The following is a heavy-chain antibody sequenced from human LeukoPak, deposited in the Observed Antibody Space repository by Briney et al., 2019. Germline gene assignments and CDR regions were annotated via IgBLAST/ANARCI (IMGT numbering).Heavy chain of an antibody. CDR1: GYTFTSYY. CDR2: INPSGGST. CDR3: ARDYGSGSYYYYGMDV. Sequence: ASVKVSCTASGYTFTSYYMHWVRQAPGQGLEWMGIINPSGGSTSYAQKFQGRVTMTRDTSTSTVYMELSSLRSEDTAVYYCARDYGSGSYYYYGMDVWGQGTTVTVSS. V-gene: IGHV1-46*01. D-gene: IGHD3-10*01. J-gene: IGHJ6*02.